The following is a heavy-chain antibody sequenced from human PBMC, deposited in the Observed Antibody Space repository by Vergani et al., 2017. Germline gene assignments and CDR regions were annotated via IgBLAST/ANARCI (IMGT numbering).Heavy chain of an antibody. D-gene: IGHD6-6*01. CDR2: ISYDGSNK. J-gene: IGHJ6*03. V-gene: IGHV3-30*01. CDR1: GFTFSSYA. CDR3: ARAGSSSPDDYYYMDV. Sequence: QVQLVESGGGVVQPGRSLRLSCAASGFTFSSYAMHWVRQAPGKGLEWVAVISYDGSNKSYADSVKGRFTISRDKAKNTLYLQMNSLRAEDTAVYYCARAGSSSPDDYYYMDVWGKGTTVTVSS.